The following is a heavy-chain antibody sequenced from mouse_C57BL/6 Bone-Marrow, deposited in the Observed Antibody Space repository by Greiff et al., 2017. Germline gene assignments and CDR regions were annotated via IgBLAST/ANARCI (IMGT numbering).Heavy chain of an antibody. CDR3: GRNGRGYYYGYAMDY. CDR1: GFSLTSYA. V-gene: IGHV2-9-1*01. CDR2: IWPGGGT. D-gene: IGHD1-1*01. Sequence: VQVVESGPGLVAPSQRLSIPCTVSGFSLTSYAISWVRQPPGKGLEWLGVIWPGGGTNYTLASKSRLSISKDNSKSQVFLKLNSLQTDDTGRYYWGRNGRGYYYGYAMDYWGQGTSVTVSS. J-gene: IGHJ4*01.